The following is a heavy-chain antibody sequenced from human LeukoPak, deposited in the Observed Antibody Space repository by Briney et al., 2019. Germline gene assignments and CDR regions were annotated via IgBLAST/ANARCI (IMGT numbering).Heavy chain of an antibody. D-gene: IGHD1-26*01. CDR2: INSDGSST. CDR3: ARDQGATDFDY. V-gene: IGHV3-74*01. J-gene: IGHJ4*02. CDR1: GFTFSSYW. Sequence: GGSLRLSCAASGFTFSSYWMHWVRQAPGKGLMWVSRINSDGSSTSYADSVKGRFTISRDNAKNTLYLQMNSLRAEDTAVYYCARDQGATDFDYWGQGTLVTVSS.